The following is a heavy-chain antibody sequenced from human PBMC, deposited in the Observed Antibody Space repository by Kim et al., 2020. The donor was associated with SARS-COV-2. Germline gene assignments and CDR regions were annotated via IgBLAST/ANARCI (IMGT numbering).Heavy chain of an antibody. CDR2: IFSGGTT. CDR3: ARGYDYGDPMDV. D-gene: IGHD4-17*01. Sequence: GGSLRLSCAVSGFTVSTNYMCWVRQAPGKGLQWVSLIFSGGTTYYADSVRGRFTISRDTSKNTLYLQMNSLRAEDTAVYFCARGYDYGDPMDVWGQGTTVTVSS. J-gene: IGHJ6*02. CDR1: GFTVSTNY. V-gene: IGHV3-66*01.